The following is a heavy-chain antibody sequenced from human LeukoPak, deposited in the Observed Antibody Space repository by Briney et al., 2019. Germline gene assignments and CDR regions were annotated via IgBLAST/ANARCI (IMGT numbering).Heavy chain of an antibody. CDR2: IYSGGNT. Sequence: GGSLRLSCAASGFTVSSNYMNWVRQAPGKGLEWVSIIYSGGNTYYADSVKGRFTISRDDSKNTLYLQMNGLRAEDTAVYYCARGQYNDYGYLQHWGQGTQVTVSS. D-gene: IGHD4-17*01. CDR1: GFTVSSNY. J-gene: IGHJ1*01. CDR3: ARGQYNDYGYLQH. V-gene: IGHV3-66*01.